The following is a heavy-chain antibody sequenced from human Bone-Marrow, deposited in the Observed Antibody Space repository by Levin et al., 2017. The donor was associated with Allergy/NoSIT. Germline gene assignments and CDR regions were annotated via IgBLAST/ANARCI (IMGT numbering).Heavy chain of an antibody. CDR3: AKSRYSSSPTPAGGVPFDY. CDR1: GFTFSSYA. V-gene: IGHV3-23*01. CDR2: ISGSGGST. Sequence: GGSLRLSCAASGFTFSSYAMSWVRQAPGKGLEWVSAISGSGGSTYYADSVKGRFTISRDNSKNTLYLQMNSLRAEDTAVYYCAKSRYSSSPTPAGGVPFDYWGQGTLVTVSS. J-gene: IGHJ4*02. D-gene: IGHD6-13*01.